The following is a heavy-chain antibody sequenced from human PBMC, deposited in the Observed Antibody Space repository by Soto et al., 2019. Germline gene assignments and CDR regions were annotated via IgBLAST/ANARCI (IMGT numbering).Heavy chain of an antibody. J-gene: IGHJ4*02. Sequence: EVQLVESGGTLVQPGGSLRLSCAASRFTFSSYSMNWDRQAPGKGLEWVSYISNGGNTIYYADSVKGRFTISRDNAKNSLYLRMNSLRDEDTAVYYCARGNYYDRSGYRYYFDYWGQGTLVTVSS. D-gene: IGHD3-22*01. V-gene: IGHV3-48*02. CDR3: ARGNYYDRSGYRYYFDY. CDR1: RFTFSSYS. CDR2: ISNGGNTI.